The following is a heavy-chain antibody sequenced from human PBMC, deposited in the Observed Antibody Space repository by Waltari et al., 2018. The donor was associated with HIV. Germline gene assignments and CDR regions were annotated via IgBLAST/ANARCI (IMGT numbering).Heavy chain of an antibody. V-gene: IGHV4-39*01. J-gene: IGHJ5*02. CDR3: ARPRPLYGSGFDP. Sequence: QLQLQESGPGLVKPSETLSLTCTVSGGSISSSSYYWGWIRQPPGKGLEWIGSIYYSGSTYYNPSLKSRVTISVDTSKNQFSLKLSSVTAADTAVYYCARPRPLYGSGFDPWGQGTLVTVSS. CDR1: GGSISSSSYY. D-gene: IGHD3-10*01. CDR2: IYYSGST.